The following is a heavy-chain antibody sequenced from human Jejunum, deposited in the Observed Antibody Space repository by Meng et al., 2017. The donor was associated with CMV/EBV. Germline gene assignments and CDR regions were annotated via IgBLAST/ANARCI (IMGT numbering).Heavy chain of an antibody. J-gene: IGHJ6*02. D-gene: IGHD2-2*03. Sequence: AMSWCRQAPGKGLEWVSAISSSGGSTYYEDSVKGRFNISRDNYKNTLYLQMNSLRVEDSAVYYCAKGETSGYCSSTSCFYYYGMDVWGQGTTVTVSS. CDR2: ISSSGGST. CDR3: AKGETSGYCSSTSCFYYYGMDV. V-gene: IGHV3-23*01. CDR1: A.